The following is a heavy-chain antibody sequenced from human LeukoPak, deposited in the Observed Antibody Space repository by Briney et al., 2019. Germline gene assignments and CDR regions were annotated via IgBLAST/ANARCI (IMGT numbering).Heavy chain of an antibody. CDR1: GFTFSSYA. J-gene: IGHJ6*03. D-gene: IGHD1-7*01. CDR3: ARDRYNWNYGYYYYYMDV. CDR2: ISYDGSNI. V-gene: IGHV3-30-3*01. Sequence: GGSLRLSCAASGFTFSSYAMHWVRQAPGKGLEWVAVISYDGSNIYYADSVKGRFTISRDNSKNTLYLQMNSLRAEDTAVYYCARDRYNWNYGYYYYYMDVWGKGTTVTVSS.